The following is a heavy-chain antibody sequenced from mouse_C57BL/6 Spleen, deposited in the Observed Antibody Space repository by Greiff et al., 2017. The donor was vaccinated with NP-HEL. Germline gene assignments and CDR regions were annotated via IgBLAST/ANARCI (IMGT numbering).Heavy chain of an antibody. D-gene: IGHD2-5*01. CDR3: ASYSNYGY. CDR2: IYPRSGNT. J-gene: IGHJ2*01. V-gene: IGHV1-81*01. CDR1: GYTFTSYG. Sequence: QVQLKESGAELARPGASVKLSCKASGYTFTSYGISWVKQRTGQGLEWIGEIYPRSGNTYYNEKFKGKATLTADKSSSTAYMELRSLTSEDSAVYFCASYSNYGYWGQGTTLTVSS.